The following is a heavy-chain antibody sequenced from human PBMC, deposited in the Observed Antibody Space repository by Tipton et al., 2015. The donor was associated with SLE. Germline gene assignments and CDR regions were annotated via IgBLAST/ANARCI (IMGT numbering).Heavy chain of an antibody. CDR1: GYSISSGYY. CDR3: ARMRGGYNAHH. D-gene: IGHD5-24*01. V-gene: IGHV4-38-2*01. J-gene: IGHJ5*02. CDR2: AYHSGTT. Sequence: TLSLTCAVSGYSISSGYYWGWIRQPPGKGLEWIGSAYHSGTTYYNPSLKSRLTISLDTSKNQFSLKLSSVTAADTAVYYCARMRGGYNAHHWGQGILVTVSS.